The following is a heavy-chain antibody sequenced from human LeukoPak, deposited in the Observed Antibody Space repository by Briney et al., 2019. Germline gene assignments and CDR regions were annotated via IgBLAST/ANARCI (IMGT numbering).Heavy chain of an antibody. J-gene: IGHJ4*02. CDR3: ATDNSYGSGSYYT. Sequence: SETLSLTCTVSGGSIRSYHWNWIRQPPGKGLEWIGYIYYSGNTNYNPSLKSRVTISVDTSKNQLSLKLSSVTAADTAVYYCATDNSYGSGSYYTWGQGTLVTVSS. CDR1: GGSIRSYH. V-gene: IGHV4-59*01. CDR2: IYYSGNT. D-gene: IGHD3-10*01.